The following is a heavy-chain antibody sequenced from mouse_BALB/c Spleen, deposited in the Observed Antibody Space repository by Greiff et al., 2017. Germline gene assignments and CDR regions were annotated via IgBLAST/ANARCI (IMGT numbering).Heavy chain of an antibody. D-gene: IGHD1-1*01. CDR2: INPSTGCT. V-gene: IGHV1-7*01. CDR1: GYTFTSYW. J-gene: IGHJ1*01. Sequence: QVQLKESGAELAKPGASVKMSCKASGYTFTSYWMHWVKQRPGQGLEWIGYINPSTGCTEYNQKFKDKATLAADKSSSTAYMPLSSLTTEDSAVAYSAQYYYAGSPWCFAVWGAGTTVTVSS. CDR3: AQYYYAGSPWCFAV.